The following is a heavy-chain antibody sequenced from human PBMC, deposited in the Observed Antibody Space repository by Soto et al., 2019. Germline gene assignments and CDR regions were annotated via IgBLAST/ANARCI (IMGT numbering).Heavy chain of an antibody. V-gene: IGHV3-23*01. D-gene: IGHD6-13*01. J-gene: IGHJ4*02. Sequence: EVQLLESGGGLVQPGGSLRLSCAASGFTFSNCAMTWVRQAPGKGLEWGSAISGSGGSTYYADSVKGRFTISRDNSKNTLYLQMNSLRAEDTAVYYCAKPYSSTWTRPDYWGQGTLATVSS. CDR3: AKPYSSTWTRPDY. CDR1: GFTFSNCA. CDR2: ISGSGGST.